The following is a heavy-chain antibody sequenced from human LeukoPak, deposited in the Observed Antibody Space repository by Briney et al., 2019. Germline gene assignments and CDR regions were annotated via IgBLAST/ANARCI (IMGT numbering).Heavy chain of an antibody. CDR2: INPNSGGT. Sequence: ASVKVSCKASGYTFTGYYMHWVRQAPGQGLEWMGWINPNSGGTNYAQKFQGRVTMTRDTSISTAYMELSRLRSDDTAVYYCARDYGAWGEAWFDPWGQGTLVTVSS. D-gene: IGHD3-16*01. CDR3: ARDYGAWGEAWFDP. J-gene: IGHJ5*02. CDR1: GYTFTGYY. V-gene: IGHV1-2*02.